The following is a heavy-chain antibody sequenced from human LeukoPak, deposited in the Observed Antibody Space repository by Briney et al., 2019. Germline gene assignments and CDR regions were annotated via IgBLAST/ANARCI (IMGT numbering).Heavy chain of an antibody. V-gene: IGHV1-69*05. CDR3: ARGGDYDFWSGYRYYYYYMDV. CDR2: IIPIFGTA. D-gene: IGHD3-3*01. J-gene: IGHJ6*03. Sequence: SVKVSCKASGGAFSSYAISWVRQAPGQGLEWMGGIIPIFGTANYAQKFQGRVTITTDESTSTAYMELSSLRSEDTAVYYCARGGDYDFWSGYRYYYYYMDVWGKGTTVTVSS. CDR1: GGAFSSYA.